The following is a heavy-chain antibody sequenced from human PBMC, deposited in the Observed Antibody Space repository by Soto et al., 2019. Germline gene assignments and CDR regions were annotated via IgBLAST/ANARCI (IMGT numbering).Heavy chain of an antibody. J-gene: IGHJ4*02. Sequence: PGGSLRLSCAASGFPFSSYAMSWARQAPGKGLEWVSSIGVSSDAYYADSVKGRFTISRDNSRNTLYLQMNSLRAEDTALYYCAKNYFFDSWGQGTLVTVSS. V-gene: IGHV3-23*01. CDR2: IGVSSDA. CDR1: GFPFSSYA. CDR3: AKNYFFDS.